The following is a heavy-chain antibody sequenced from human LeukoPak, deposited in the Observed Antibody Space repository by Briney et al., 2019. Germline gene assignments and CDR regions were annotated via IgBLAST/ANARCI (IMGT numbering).Heavy chain of an antibody. CDR3: AKDLYAALRDGYNYLRPDY. Sequence: GGSLRLSCAASGFTFSTYWMHWVRQALGKGLVWVSRINSDGSSIVYADSVKGRFTISRDNSKNTLYLQMNSLRAEDAAVYYCAKDLYAALRDGYNYLRPDYWGQGTLVTVSS. V-gene: IGHV3-74*01. CDR1: GFTFSTYW. CDR2: INSDGSSI. J-gene: IGHJ4*02. D-gene: IGHD5-24*01.